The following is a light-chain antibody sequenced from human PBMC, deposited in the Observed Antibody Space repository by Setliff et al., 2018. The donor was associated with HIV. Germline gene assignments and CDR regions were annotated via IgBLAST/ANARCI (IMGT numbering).Light chain of an antibody. CDR3: SSYTSSSTYV. Sequence: QSALTQPASVSGSPGQSITISCTGTSSDIGAYNYVSWYQQHPGKAPKLMIYDVSSRPSGVSNRFSGSKSGNTASLTISGLQAEDEADYYCSSYTSSSTYVFGTGTKVTV. V-gene: IGLV2-14*01. CDR1: SSDIGAYNY. CDR2: DVS. J-gene: IGLJ1*01.